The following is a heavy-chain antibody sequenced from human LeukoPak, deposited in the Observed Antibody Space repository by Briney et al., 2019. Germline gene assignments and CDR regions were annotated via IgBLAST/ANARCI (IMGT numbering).Heavy chain of an antibody. CDR2: IYYSGST. V-gene: IGHV4-59*12. D-gene: IGHD3-22*01. J-gene: IGHJ4*02. Sequence: SETQSLTCTVSGGSISSYYWSWIRQPPGKGLEWIGYIYYSGSTNYNPSLKSRVTISVDTSKNQFSLKLSSVTAADTAVYYCARKYYYDYYFDYWGQGTLVTVSS. CDR3: ARKYYYDYYFDY. CDR1: GGSISSYY.